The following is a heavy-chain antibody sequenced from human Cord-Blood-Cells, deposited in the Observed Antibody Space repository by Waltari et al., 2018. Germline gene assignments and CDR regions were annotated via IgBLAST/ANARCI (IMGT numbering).Heavy chain of an antibody. J-gene: IGHJ4*02. CDR1: GGSISSYY. Sequence: QVQLQESGPGLVKPSETLSLTCTVSGGSISSYYWSWIRQPAGKGLEWIGRIYTSGSTNYNPALKSRVTMSVETSKNQFSLKLSSVTAADTAVYYCARDGPYSSSWVGQYYFDYWGQGTLVTVSS. CDR3: ARDGPYSSSWVGQYYFDY. V-gene: IGHV4-4*07. D-gene: IGHD6-13*01. CDR2: IYTSGST.